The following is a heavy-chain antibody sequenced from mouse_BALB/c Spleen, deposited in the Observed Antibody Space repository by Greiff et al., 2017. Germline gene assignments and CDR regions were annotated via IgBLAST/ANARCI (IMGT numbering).Heavy chain of an antibody. D-gene: IGHD2-3*01. V-gene: IGHV3-2*02. CDR2: ISYSGST. CDR1: GYSITSDYA. J-gene: IGHJ4*01. CDR3: ARSGYDGYFYYAMDY. Sequence: EVKLMESGPGLVKPSQSLSLTCTVTGYSITSDYAWNWIRQFPGNKLEWMGYISYSGSTSYNPSLKSRISITRDTSKNQFFLQLNSVTTEDTATYYCARSGYDGYFYYAMDYWGQGTSVTVSS.